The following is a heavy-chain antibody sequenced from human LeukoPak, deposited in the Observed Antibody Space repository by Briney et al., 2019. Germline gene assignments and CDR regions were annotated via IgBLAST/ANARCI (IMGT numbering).Heavy chain of an antibody. J-gene: IGHJ4*02. CDR2: IRTKTLSYET. V-gene: IGHV3-73*01. CDR1: GFSFSGSA. Sequence: GGALRLSCSASGFSFSGSAIHWFRQACGPGLEWVGRIRTKTLSYETAYAPSVKGRFTIFRDDSKNTASLKLNSLKTDDTAVYYCTRPHYDTTGSVDYWGQGTLVTVSS. D-gene: IGHD3-22*01. CDR3: TRPHYDTTGSVDY.